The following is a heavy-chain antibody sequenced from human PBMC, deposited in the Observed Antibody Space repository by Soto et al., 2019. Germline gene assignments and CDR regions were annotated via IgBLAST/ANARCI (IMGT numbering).Heavy chain of an antibody. J-gene: IGHJ6*03. Sequence: SVKVSCKASGFTFTSSAMQWVRQARGQRLEWIGWIVVGSGSTNYAQKFQERVTITRDMSTSTAYMELSSLRSEDTAVYYCAADRGYCSGGSCYYYYYMDVWGKGTTVTVSS. CDR3: AADRGYCSGGSCYYYYYMDV. CDR2: IVVGSGST. D-gene: IGHD2-15*01. CDR1: GFTFTSSA. V-gene: IGHV1-58*02.